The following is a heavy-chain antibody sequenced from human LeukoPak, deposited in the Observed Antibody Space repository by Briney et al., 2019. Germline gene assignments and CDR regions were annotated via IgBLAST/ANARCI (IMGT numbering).Heavy chain of an antibody. CDR2: ISSSGSTI. D-gene: IGHD1-26*01. J-gene: IGHJ6*03. V-gene: IGHV3-11*04. CDR3: ARATWDPNYYYYMDV. Sequence: YISSSGSTIYYADSVKGRFTISRDNAKNSLYLQMNSLRAEDTAVYFCARATWDPNYYYYMDVWGKGTTVTISS.